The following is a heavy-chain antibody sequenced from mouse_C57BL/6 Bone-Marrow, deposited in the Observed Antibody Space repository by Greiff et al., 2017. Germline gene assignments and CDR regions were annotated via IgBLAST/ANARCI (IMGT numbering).Heavy chain of an antibody. V-gene: IGHV5-4*01. D-gene: IGHD1-1*01. CDR3: AGDPVYYGSSDWYFDV. CDR2: ISDGGSYT. J-gene: IGHJ1*03. CDR1: GFTFSSYA. Sequence: EVKLVESGGGLVKPGGSLKLSCAASGFTFSSYAMSWVRQTPEKRLEWVATISDGGSYTYYPDNVKGRFTISRDNAKNNLYLQMSHLKSEDTAMYYCAGDPVYYGSSDWYFDVWGTGTTVTVSS.